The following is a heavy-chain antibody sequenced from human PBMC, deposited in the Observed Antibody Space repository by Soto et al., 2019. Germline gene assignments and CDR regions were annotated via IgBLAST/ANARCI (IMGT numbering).Heavy chain of an antibody. CDR1: GGPFSSYG. Sequence: QVLLVQSRAEVKKPGSSVKVSCTSSGGPFSSYGISWVRQVPGQGLEWLGGIIPLFGTPSYARNFQDRLTITADESTTTAYMELSSLTSEDTAIYFCARDGTIQMANFDFWGQGTLVTVSS. D-gene: IGHD1-1*01. CDR3: ARDGTIQMANFDF. V-gene: IGHV1-69*01. CDR2: IIPLFGTP. J-gene: IGHJ4*02.